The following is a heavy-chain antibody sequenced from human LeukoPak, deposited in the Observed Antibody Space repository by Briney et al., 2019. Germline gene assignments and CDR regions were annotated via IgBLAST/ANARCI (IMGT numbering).Heavy chain of an antibody. V-gene: IGHV4-34*01. Sequence: SDPLSLTCAVYGGSFSGYYWSWIRQPPGKGLDWIGEINHSGSTNYNPSLKSRVTISVDTSKNQFSLKLSSVTAADTAVYYCASENRGYYYVSPWGQGTLVTVSS. D-gene: IGHD3-22*01. CDR2: INHSGST. CDR1: GGSFSGYY. CDR3: ASENRGYYYVSP. J-gene: IGHJ5*02.